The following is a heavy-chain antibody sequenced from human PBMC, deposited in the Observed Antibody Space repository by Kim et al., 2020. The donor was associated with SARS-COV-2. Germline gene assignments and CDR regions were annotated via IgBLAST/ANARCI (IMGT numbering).Heavy chain of an antibody. J-gene: IGHJ5*02. CDR3: ARDSTTATGFYNWFDP. D-gene: IGHD6-13*01. V-gene: IGHV3-33*01. Sequence: GGSLRLSCAASGFTFSSYGMHWVRQAPGKGLEWVAIIWYDGSNKYYADSVKGRFTISRDNSKNTLYLQMNSLRAEDTAVYYCARDSTTATGFYNWFDPWGQGTLVTVSS. CDR2: IWYDGSNK. CDR1: GFTFSSYG.